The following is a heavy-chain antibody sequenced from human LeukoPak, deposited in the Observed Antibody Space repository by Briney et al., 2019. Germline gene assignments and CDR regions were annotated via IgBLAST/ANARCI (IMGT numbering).Heavy chain of an antibody. J-gene: IGHJ4*02. D-gene: IGHD2-21*02. CDR3: ARAVGSRHIVVVTAIPAYFDY. V-gene: IGHV4-34*01. CDR2: INHSGST. CDR1: GGSISTYC. Sequence: SETLSLTCTVSGGSISTYCWDWFRQPPGKGLEWIGEINHSGSTNYNPSLKSRVTMSVDTSKNQFSLKLSSVTAADTAVYYCARAVGSRHIVVVTAIPAYFDYWGQGTLVTVSS.